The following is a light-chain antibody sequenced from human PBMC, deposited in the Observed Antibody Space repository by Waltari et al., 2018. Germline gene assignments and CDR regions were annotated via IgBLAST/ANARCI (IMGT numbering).Light chain of an antibody. CDR1: GSAVGASDY. CDR3: SSQTLDGLVL. Sequence: QSALTQPASVSGSPGQSITISCSGVGSAVGASDYVSWHQHHPGKAPQVIIYDVTNRPSGVSDRFSATKSAHTASLTISRLQPEDEADYYCSSQTLDGLVLFGGGTRLTVL. J-gene: IGLJ2*01. V-gene: IGLV2-14*03. CDR2: DVT.